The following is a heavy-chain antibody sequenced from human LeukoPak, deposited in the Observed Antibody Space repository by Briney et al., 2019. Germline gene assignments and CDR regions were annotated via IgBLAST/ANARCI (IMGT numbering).Heavy chain of an antibody. D-gene: IGHD3-3*01. CDR2: ISSSSSTI. CDR1: GFTFSSYS. J-gene: IGHJ4*02. Sequence: GGSLRPSCAASGFTFSSYSMNWVRQAPGKGLEWVSYISSSSSTIYYADSVKGRFTISRDNAKNSLYLQMNSLRDEDTAVYYCAREGGRITIFGVVISPDYWGQGTLVTVSS. V-gene: IGHV3-48*02. CDR3: AREGGRITIFGVVISPDY.